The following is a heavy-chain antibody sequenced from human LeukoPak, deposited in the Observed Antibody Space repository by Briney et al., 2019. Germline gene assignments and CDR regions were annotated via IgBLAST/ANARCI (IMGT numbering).Heavy chain of an antibody. CDR3: ARDPKNNYFDY. CDR1: GFTFSSYA. Sequence: GGSLRLSCAASGFTFSSYAMSWVRQAPGKGLEWVSAISGSGGSTTYADSVKGRFTLSRDNARNTLFLQMNSLRAEDTAVYYCARDPKNNYFDYWGQGTLVTVSS. CDR2: ISGSGGST. J-gene: IGHJ4*02. V-gene: IGHV3-23*01.